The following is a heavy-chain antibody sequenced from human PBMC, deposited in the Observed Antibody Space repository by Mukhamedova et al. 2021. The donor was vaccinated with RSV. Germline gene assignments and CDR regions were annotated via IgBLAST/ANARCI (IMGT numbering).Heavy chain of an antibody. V-gene: IGHV4-39*01. Sequence: NPSLKSRVTISVDTSKNQFSLKLSSVTAADTAVYYCARQRTYYDILTGYYRPYHGGMPDAFDIWGQGTMVTVSS. CDR3: ARQRTYYDILTGYYRPYHGGMPDAFDI. J-gene: IGHJ3*02. D-gene: IGHD3-9*01.